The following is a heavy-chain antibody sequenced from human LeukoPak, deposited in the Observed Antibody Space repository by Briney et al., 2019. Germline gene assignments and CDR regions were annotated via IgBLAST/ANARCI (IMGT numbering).Heavy chain of an antibody. V-gene: IGHV4-38-2*02. D-gene: IGHD5-24*01. CDR2: IYHSGST. J-gene: IGHJ5*02. Sequence: SETLSLTCTVSGYSISSGYYWGWIRQPPGKGLEWIGSIYHSGSTYYNPSLKSRVTISVDRSKNQFSLKLSSVTAADTAVYYCARDRDTRGGFDPWGQGTLVTVSS. CDR3: ARDRDTRGGFDP. CDR1: GYSISSGYY.